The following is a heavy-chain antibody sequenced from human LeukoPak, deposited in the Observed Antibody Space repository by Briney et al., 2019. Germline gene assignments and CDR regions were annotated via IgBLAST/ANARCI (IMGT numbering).Heavy chain of an antibody. CDR3: ARSRYYYDSSDYFDY. CDR2: IKSKTDGGTT. CDR1: GFTFSHAW. V-gene: IGHV3-15*01. D-gene: IGHD3-22*01. Sequence: GGSLGLSCVASGFTFSHAWMSWVRQAPGKGLEWVGRIKSKTDGGTTDYAAPVKGRFTISRDDSKNKVYLQMNSLRAEDTAVYYCARSRYYYDSSDYFDYWGQGTQVTVSP. J-gene: IGHJ4*02.